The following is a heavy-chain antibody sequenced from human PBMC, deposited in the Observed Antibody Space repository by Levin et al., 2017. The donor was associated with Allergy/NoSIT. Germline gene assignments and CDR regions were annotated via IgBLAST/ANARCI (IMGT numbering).Heavy chain of an antibody. D-gene: IGHD4-17*01. CDR3: VKGPMTTVTPFDY. J-gene: IGHJ4*02. Sequence: GESLKISCSASGFTFSSYAMHWVRQAPGKGLEYVSAISSNGGSTYYADSVKGRFTISRDNSKNTLYLQMSSLRAEDTAVYYCVKGPMTTVTPFDYWGQGTLVTVSS. CDR1: GFTFSSYA. CDR2: ISSNGGST. V-gene: IGHV3-64D*06.